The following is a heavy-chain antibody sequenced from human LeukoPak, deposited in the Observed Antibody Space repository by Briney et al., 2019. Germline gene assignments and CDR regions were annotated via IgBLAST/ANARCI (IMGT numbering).Heavy chain of an antibody. CDR1: GFTFSSYS. V-gene: IGHV3-21*01. Sequence: PGGSLRLSCAASGFTFSSYSMNWVRQAPGKGLEWVSSISSSSSYIYYADSVKGRFTISRDNAKNSLYLQMNSLRAEDTAVYYCARVLPYGENAFDIWGQGTMVTVSS. J-gene: IGHJ3*02. D-gene: IGHD4-17*01. CDR3: ARVLPYGENAFDI. CDR2: ISSSSSYI.